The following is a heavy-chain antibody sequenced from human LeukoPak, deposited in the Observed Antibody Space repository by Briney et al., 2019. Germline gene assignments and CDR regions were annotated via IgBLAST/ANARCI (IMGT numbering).Heavy chain of an antibody. J-gene: IGHJ4*02. CDR3: AGEYCSGGTCRQGFDY. CDR2: INPNSGDT. V-gene: IGHV1-2*02. Sequence: ASVKLSCKASGFTFTGYYMHWVRQAPGQGLEYVGWINPNSGDTNHAQNFQGRVTLTRDTSISTAYMELSSLRSDDSALYYCAGEYCSGGTCRQGFDYWGQGTLVAVSS. D-gene: IGHD2-15*01. CDR1: GFTFTGYY.